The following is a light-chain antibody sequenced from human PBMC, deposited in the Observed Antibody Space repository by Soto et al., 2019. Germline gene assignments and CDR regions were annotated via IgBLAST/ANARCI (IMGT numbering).Light chain of an antibody. V-gene: IGLV2-14*01. CDR3: TSYTSSTTVVV. CDR2: VVT. Sequence: QSALTQPASVSGSPGQSITISCTGTSGDIGTYDYVSWYQQHPGKAPKLMISVVTNRPSGVSNRFSGSKSGNTASLTISGLQAEDEADYYCTSYTSSTTVVVFGGGTKLTVL. CDR1: SGDIGTYDY. J-gene: IGLJ3*02.